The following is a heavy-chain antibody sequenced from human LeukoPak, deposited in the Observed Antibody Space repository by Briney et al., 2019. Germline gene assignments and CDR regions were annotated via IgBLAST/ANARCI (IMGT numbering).Heavy chain of an antibody. CDR2: IYASGST. CDR1: GGSIGTYY. J-gene: IGHJ4*02. CDR3: ARDSGNERLGVYFDY. Sequence: SETLSLTCTVSGGSIGTYYWNWIRQPAGKGLEWIGRIYASGSTNHNPSFDTRIAMSMDTSKNQFSLKPNSVTAADTAVYYCARDSGNERLGVYFDYWGQGTLVTVSS. D-gene: IGHD2-8*02. V-gene: IGHV4-4*07.